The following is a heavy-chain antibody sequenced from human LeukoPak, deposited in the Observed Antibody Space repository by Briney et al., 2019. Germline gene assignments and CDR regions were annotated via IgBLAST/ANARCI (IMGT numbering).Heavy chain of an antibody. J-gene: IGHJ4*02. Sequence: PSETLSLTCAVYGGSFSGYYWSWIRQPPGKGLEWIGEINHSGSTNYNPSLKSRVTISVDTSKNQFSLKLSSVTAADTAVYYCARGGQDIVVVPAAISPRFDYWGQGTLVTVSS. D-gene: IGHD2-2*02. CDR1: GGSFSGYY. V-gene: IGHV4-34*01. CDR3: ARGGQDIVVVPAAISPRFDY. CDR2: INHSGST.